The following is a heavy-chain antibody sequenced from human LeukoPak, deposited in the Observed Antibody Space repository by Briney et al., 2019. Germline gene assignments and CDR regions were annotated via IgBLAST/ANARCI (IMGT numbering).Heavy chain of an antibody. CDR1: GFTFSSYW. Sequence: GGSLRLSCAASGFTFSSYWMSWVRQAPGKGLEWVANIKQDGSEKYYVDSVKGRFTISRDNAKNSLYLQMNSLRAEDTAVYYCAREPYYDIFPQLDPWGQGTLVTVSS. V-gene: IGHV3-7*01. CDR2: IKQDGSEK. J-gene: IGHJ5*02. CDR3: AREPYYDIFPQLDP. D-gene: IGHD3-9*01.